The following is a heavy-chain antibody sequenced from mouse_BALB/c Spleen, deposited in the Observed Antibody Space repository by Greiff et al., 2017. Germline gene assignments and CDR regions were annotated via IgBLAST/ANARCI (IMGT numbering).Heavy chain of an antibody. CDR3: TRIYGSSDYYAMDY. Sequence: QVQLQQSGAELVKPGASVKLSCKASGYTFTSYYMYWVKQRPGQGLEWIGGINPSNGGTNFNEKFKSKATLTVDKSSSTAYMQLSSLTSEDSAVYYCTRIYGSSDYYAMDYWGQGTSVTVSS. D-gene: IGHD1-1*01. J-gene: IGHJ4*01. V-gene: IGHV1S81*02. CDR1: GYTFTSYY. CDR2: INPSNGGT.